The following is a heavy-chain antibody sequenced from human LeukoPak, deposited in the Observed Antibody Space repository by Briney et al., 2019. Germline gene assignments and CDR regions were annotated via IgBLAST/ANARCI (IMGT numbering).Heavy chain of an antibody. CDR1: GGSISSYY. CDR3: ARATGDWTPYYFDY. Sequence: PSETLSLTCTVSGGSISSYYWSWIRQPAGKGLEWIGRIYTSGSTNYNPSLKSRVTMSVDTSENQFSLKLSSVTAADTAVYYCARATGDWTPYYFDYWGQGTLVTVSS. CDR2: IYTSGST. V-gene: IGHV4-4*07. D-gene: IGHD2-21*02. J-gene: IGHJ4*02.